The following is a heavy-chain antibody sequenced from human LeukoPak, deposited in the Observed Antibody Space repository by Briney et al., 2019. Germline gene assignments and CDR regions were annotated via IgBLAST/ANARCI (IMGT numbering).Heavy chain of an antibody. CDR3: ARAIYDYVWGSYRYNAFDI. CDR1: GFTFSSYE. J-gene: IGHJ3*02. CDR2: ISSSGSTI. D-gene: IGHD3-16*02. V-gene: IGHV3-48*03. Sequence: GGSLRLSCAASGFTFSSYEMNWVRQAPGKGLEWVSYISSSGSTIYYADSVKGRFTISRDNAKTSLYLQMNSLRAEDTAVYYCARAIYDYVWGSYRYNAFDIWGQGTMVTVSS.